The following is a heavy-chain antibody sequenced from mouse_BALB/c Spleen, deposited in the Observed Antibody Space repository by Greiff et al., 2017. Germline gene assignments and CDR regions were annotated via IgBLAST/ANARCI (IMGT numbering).Heavy chain of an antibody. Sequence: EVKLVESGGDLVKPGGSLKLSCAASGFTFSSYGMSWVRQTPDKRLEWVATISSGGSYTYYPDSVKGRFTISRDNAKNTLYLQMSSLKSEDTAMYYCARQGLRLSFAYWGQGTLVTVSA. CDR3: ARQGLRLSFAY. D-gene: IGHD2-4*01. V-gene: IGHV5-6*01. CDR2: ISSGGSYT. J-gene: IGHJ3*01. CDR1: GFTFSSYG.